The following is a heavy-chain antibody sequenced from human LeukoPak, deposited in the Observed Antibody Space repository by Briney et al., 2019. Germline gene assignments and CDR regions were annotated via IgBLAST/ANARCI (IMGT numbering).Heavy chain of an antibody. CDR2: ISGSGGRT. J-gene: IGHJ4*01. Sequence: GGSLRLSCAASGFTFSSYDMNWVRQAPGKGLEWVSGISGSGGRTYYGDSVKGRFTISRDNSRHTLYLQMNSLRAEDTAVYYCASLPLGAPGAYWGQGTLVTVSS. D-gene: IGHD3-16*01. CDR3: ASLPLGAPGAY. CDR1: GFTFSSYD. V-gene: IGHV3-23*01.